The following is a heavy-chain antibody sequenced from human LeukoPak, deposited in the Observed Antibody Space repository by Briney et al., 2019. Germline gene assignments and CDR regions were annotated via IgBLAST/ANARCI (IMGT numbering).Heavy chain of an antibody. CDR2: IYPDDSDT. CDR1: GYSFSNYW. J-gene: IGHJ4*02. V-gene: IGHV5-51*01. D-gene: IGHD4-17*01. CDR3: ARHYPGGDYFIDY. Sequence: GESLKISCKGSGYSFSNYWIGWVRQMPGKGLEWVGIIYPDDSDTRYSPSFQDQVTISADKSISTAYLQWSSLKASDTAMYYCARHYPGGDYFIDYWGRGTLVTVSS.